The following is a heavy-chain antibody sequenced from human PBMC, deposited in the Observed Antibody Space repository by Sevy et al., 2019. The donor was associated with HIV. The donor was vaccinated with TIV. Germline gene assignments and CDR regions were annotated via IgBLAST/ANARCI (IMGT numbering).Heavy chain of an antibody. CDR3: ARDRYGVRGGFDY. CDR2: ISYDGSNK. Sequence: GGSLRLSCAASGFTFRSYAMHWVRQAPGKGLEWVAVISYDGSNKYYADSVKGRFTISRDNSKNTLYLQMNSLRAEDTAVYYCARDRYGVRGGFDYWGQGTLVTVSS. D-gene: IGHD3-10*01. CDR1: GFTFRSYA. J-gene: IGHJ4*02. V-gene: IGHV3-30-3*01.